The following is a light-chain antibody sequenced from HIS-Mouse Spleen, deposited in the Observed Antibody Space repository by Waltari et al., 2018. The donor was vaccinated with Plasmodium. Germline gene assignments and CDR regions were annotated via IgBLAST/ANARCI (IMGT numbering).Light chain of an antibody. Sequence: DIQMTHSPSSLSASVGDRVTITCQASQDISNDLNWYQQKPGKAPKLLIYDASNLETGVPSRFSGSGSGTDFTFTISSLQPEDIATYYCQQYDNLPLTFGGGTKVEIK. V-gene: IGKV1-33*01. J-gene: IGKJ4*01. CDR3: QQYDNLPLT. CDR2: DAS. CDR1: QDISND.